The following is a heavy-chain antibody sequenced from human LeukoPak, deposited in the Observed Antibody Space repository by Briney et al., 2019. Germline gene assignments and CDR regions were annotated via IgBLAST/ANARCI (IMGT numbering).Heavy chain of an antibody. J-gene: IGHJ6*03. Sequence: ASVKVSCKASGYTFTSYGISWVRQAPGQGLEWMGWISAYNGNTNYAQKLQGRVTMTRDTSTSTVYMELSSLRPEDTAVYYCARGPPTYMDVWGKGTTVTISS. CDR2: ISAYNGNT. CDR3: ARGPPTYMDV. CDR1: GYTFTSYG. V-gene: IGHV1-18*01.